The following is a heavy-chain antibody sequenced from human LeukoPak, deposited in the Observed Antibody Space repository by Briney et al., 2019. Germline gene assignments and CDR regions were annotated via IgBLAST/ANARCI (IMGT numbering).Heavy chain of an antibody. CDR3: ARVGPAALFDY. D-gene: IGHD2-2*01. V-gene: IGHV4-30-2*01. CDR2: IYHSGST. Sequence: SETLSLTCAVSGGSISSGGHSWSWIRQPPGKGLEWIGYIYHSGSTYYNPSLKSRVTISVDRSKNQFSLKLSSVTAADTAVYYCARVGPAALFDYWGQGTLVTVSS. CDR1: GGSISSGGHS. J-gene: IGHJ4*02.